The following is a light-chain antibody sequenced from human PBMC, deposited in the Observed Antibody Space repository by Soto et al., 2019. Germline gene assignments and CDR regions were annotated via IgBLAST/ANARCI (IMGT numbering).Light chain of an antibody. J-gene: IGKJ1*01. CDR1: QSVSSN. V-gene: IGKV3-20*01. CDR3: QQYGSSGT. CDR2: GAS. Sequence: VITQAPTTVAVSRGERSTLAFRASQSVSSNLAWYQQKPGQAPRLLIYGASNRATGIPDRFSGSGSGTDFTLTISRLEPEDFAVYYCQQYGSSGTFGQGTKVDIK.